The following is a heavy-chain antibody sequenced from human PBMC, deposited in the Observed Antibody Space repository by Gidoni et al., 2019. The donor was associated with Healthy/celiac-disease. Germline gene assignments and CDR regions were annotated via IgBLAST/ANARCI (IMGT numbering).Heavy chain of an antibody. CDR1: GFTLSSYA. CDR3: AKGEGNYYGSGSYYNPADY. CDR2: ISGSGGRT. D-gene: IGHD3-10*01. Sequence: EVQLLASGGGLVQPGGSLRLSCAAPGFTLSSYAMSWIRQAPGKGLEWVSAISGSGGRTYYADSVKGRFTISRDNSKNTLYLQMNSLRAEDTAVYYCAKGEGNYYGSGSYYNPADYWGQGTLVTVSS. V-gene: IGHV3-23*01. J-gene: IGHJ4*02.